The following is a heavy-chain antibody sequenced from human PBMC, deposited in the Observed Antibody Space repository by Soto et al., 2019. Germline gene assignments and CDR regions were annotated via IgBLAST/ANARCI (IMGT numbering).Heavy chain of an antibody. CDR2: ISAYNGNT. CDR1: GYTFNRYA. J-gene: IGHJ6*02. CDR3: ARQGYYDFWSGYYLAHYGMDV. V-gene: IGHV1-18*01. Sequence: ASVKVSCKASGYTFNRYAISWVRQAPGQGLEWMGWISAYNGNTNYAQKLQGRVTMTTDTSTSTAYMELRSLRSDDTAVYYCARQGYYDFWSGYYLAHYGMDVWGQGNTVTVSS. D-gene: IGHD3-3*01.